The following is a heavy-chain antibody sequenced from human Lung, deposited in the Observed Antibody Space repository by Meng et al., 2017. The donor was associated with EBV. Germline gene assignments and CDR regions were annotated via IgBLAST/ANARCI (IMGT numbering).Heavy chain of an antibody. CDR2: LIAVFDKT. D-gene: IGHD1-14*01. J-gene: IGHJ4*02. CDR3: ARGRRNEPLFDY. CDR1: GDSFSTQT. Sequence: QVQVVQSGAEVKKPGSSVKVACKTSGDSFSTQTFSWVRQAPGQGPEWMGGLIAVFDKTKAAPRFQDRVTFTADESTSTAYMELSSLTFDDTAVYFCARGRRNEPLFDYWGQGTLVTVSS. V-gene: IGHV1-69*13.